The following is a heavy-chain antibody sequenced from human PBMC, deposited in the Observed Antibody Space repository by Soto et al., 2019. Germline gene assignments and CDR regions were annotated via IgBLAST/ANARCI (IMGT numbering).Heavy chain of an antibody. Sequence: PSETLSLTCTVYGDSMRTFYWSWIRQPTGKGLEWIGNIYYSGSTNYNPSHKSRVTMSVDMSRNQVSLKLSSVTAADTAVYYCTRVGGYYGDYPNFDYWGQGALVTVS. D-gene: IGHD4-17*01. J-gene: IGHJ4*02. CDR2: IYYSGST. CDR1: GDSMRTFY. CDR3: TRVGGYYGDYPNFDY. V-gene: IGHV4-59*01.